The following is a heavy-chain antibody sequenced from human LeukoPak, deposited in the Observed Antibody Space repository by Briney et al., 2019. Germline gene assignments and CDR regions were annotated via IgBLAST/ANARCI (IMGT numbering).Heavy chain of an antibody. CDR3: ARDFTSYGYVYYFDY. CDR2: ISSSSSYI. Sequence: GGSLRLSCAASGFTFSSYSMNWVRQAPGKGLEWVSSISSSSSYIYYADSVKGRFTISRDNAKNSLYLQMNSLRAEDTAVYYCARDFTSYGYVYYFDYWGQGTLVTVSS. J-gene: IGHJ4*02. V-gene: IGHV3-21*01. D-gene: IGHD5-18*01. CDR1: GFTFSSYS.